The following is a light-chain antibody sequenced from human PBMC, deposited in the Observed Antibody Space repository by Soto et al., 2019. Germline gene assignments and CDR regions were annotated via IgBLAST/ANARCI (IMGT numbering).Light chain of an antibody. V-gene: IGKV3-20*01. J-gene: IGKJ4*01. CDR1: QSVSSSY. CDR3: QQYGSSFFT. CDR2: GAS. Sequence: EIVLTQSPGTLSLSPGERATLSCRASQSVSSSYLAWYQQKPGQAPRLLIYGASSRATGIPDRFSGSGSGTDFTLTISRLEPEDFAVYYCQQYGSSFFTFGGGTKLEIK.